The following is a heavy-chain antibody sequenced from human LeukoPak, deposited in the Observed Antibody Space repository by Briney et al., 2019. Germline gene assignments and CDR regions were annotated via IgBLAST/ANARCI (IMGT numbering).Heavy chain of an antibody. J-gene: IGHJ4*02. CDR2: ISSSSSYI. Sequence: GGSLRLSCAASGFAFSSYYMNWVRQAPGKGLEWVSSISSSSSYIYYADSVKGRFTISRDNAKNSLYLQMNSLRAEDTAVYYCARDQGVKDYYDSSGASGYWGQVTLVTVSS. CDR3: ARDQGVKDYYDSSGASGY. V-gene: IGHV3-21*01. CDR1: GFAFSSYY. D-gene: IGHD3-22*01.